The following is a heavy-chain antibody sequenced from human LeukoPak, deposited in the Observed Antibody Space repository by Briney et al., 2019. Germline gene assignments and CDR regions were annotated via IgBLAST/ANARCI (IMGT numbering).Heavy chain of an antibody. CDR1: GFTFSSFG. CDR2: ISYDGSNK. V-gene: IGHV3-30*18. CDR3: AKEILTGYYNPDY. D-gene: IGHD3-9*01. Sequence: PGGSLRLSCAGSGFTFSSFGMHWVRQAPGKGLEWVAVISYDGSNKYYADSVKGRFTISRDNSKNTLYLQMNSLRAEDTAVYYCAKEILTGYYNPDYWGQGTLVTVSS. J-gene: IGHJ4*02.